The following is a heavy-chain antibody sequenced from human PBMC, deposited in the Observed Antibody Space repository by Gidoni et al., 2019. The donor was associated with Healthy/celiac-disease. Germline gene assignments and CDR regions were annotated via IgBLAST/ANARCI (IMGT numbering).Heavy chain of an antibody. D-gene: IGHD2-8*01. Sequence: EVKLVESGGGLVKPGGSLRLSCADSGFTFSSYSMNWVRQAPGKGLECVSSISSSSSYIYYADSVKGRFTISRDNAKNSLYLQMNSLRAEDTAVYYCARVGYYATGDAFDIWGQGTMVTVSS. V-gene: IGHV3-21*01. CDR1: GFTFSSYS. CDR3: ARVGYYATGDAFDI. J-gene: IGHJ3*02. CDR2: ISSSSSYI.